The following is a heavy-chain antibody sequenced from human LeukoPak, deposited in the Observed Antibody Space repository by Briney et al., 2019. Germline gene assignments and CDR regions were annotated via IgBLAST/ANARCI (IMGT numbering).Heavy chain of an antibody. J-gene: IGHJ4*02. CDR1: GFIFSTYN. V-gene: IGHV3-7*01. CDR3: ARRGGSYSPFGY. D-gene: IGHD1-26*01. Sequence: GGSLRLSCAASGFIFSTYNMNWVRQAPGKGLEWVANIKQDGSEKYYVDSVKGRFTISRDNTKNSLYLQMDSLRAEDTAVYYCARRGGSYSPFGYWGQGTLVTVSS. CDR2: IKQDGSEK.